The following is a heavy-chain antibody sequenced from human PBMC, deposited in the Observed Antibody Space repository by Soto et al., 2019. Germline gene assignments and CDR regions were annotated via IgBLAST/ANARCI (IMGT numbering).Heavy chain of an antibody. Sequence: ASVKVSCKASGGTFSSYAISWVRQAPGQGLEWMGGIIPIFGTANYAQKFQGRVTITADESTSTAYMELSSLRSEDTAVYYCARGRQMEQLVDYWGQGTLVTVFS. CDR2: IIPIFGTA. V-gene: IGHV1-69*13. J-gene: IGHJ4*02. CDR1: GGTFSSYA. CDR3: ARGRQMEQLVDY. D-gene: IGHD6-6*01.